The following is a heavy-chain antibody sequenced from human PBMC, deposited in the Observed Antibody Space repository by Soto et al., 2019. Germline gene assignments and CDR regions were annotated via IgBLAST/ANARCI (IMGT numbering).Heavy chain of an antibody. J-gene: IGHJ4*02. Sequence: GGSLRLSCAASGFTFSSYAMHWVRQAPGKGLEWVAVISYDGSNKYYADSVKGRFTISRDNSKNTLYLQMNSLRAEDTAVYYCAREVAAAGVPFDYWGQGTLVTVSS. CDR2: ISYDGSNK. CDR3: AREVAAAGVPFDY. D-gene: IGHD6-13*01. V-gene: IGHV3-30-3*01. CDR1: GFTFSSYA.